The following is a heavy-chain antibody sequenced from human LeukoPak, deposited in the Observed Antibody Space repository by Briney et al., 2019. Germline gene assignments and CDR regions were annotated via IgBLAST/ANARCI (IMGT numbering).Heavy chain of an antibody. CDR3: ARSRSGYSYDHAAFEI. D-gene: IGHD5-18*01. Sequence: SETLSLTCTVSGDSISTYYWSWIRQPPGEGLEWIAYIDYRGSTTYNPSLRSRVTMSVDTSRNQFSLKLSSVTAADTAVYYCARSRSGYSYDHAAFEIWGQGTMVTVSS. CDR2: IDYRGST. V-gene: IGHV4-59*01. CDR1: GDSISTYY. J-gene: IGHJ3*02.